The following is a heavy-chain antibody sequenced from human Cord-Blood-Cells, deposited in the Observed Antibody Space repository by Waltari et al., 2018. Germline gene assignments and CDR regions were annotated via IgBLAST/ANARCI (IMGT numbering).Heavy chain of an antibody. CDR2: INPNSGGT. J-gene: IGHJ5*02. Sequence: QVQLVQSGAEVKKPGASVKVSCKASGYTFTGYYMHWVRQAPGQGLEWVGWINPNSGGTNYAQKFQCRVTMTRDTSSSTAYMGLSRLGSDDTAVYYWARVAATANWFDPWGQGTLVTVSS. CDR1: GYTFTGYY. D-gene: IGHD2-15*01. CDR3: ARVAATANWFDP. V-gene: IGHV1-2*02.